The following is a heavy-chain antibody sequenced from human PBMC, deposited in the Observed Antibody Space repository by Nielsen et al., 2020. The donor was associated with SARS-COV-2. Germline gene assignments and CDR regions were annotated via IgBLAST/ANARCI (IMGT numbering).Heavy chain of an antibody. CDR3: ATGAAAGTGNYYYGMDV. Sequence: GGSLRLSCAASGFTFDDYAMHWVRQAPGKGLEWVSGISWNSGSIGYADSVKGRFTISRDNAKNSLCLQMNSLRAEDTALYYCATGAAAGTGNYYYGMDVWGQGTTVTVSS. CDR1: GFTFDDYA. CDR2: ISWNSGSI. D-gene: IGHD6-13*01. J-gene: IGHJ6*02. V-gene: IGHV3-9*01.